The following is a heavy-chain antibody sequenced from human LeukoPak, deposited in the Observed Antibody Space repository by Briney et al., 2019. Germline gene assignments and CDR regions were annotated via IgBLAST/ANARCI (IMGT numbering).Heavy chain of an antibody. Sequence: ASVKVSCKASGYTFTGYYMHWVRQAPGQGLEWMGWINPNSGGTNYAQKFQGRVTMTRDTSISTAYMELSRLRSDDTAVYYCARVLRFNYYDSSGYYYSSINYWGQGTLVTVSS. D-gene: IGHD3-22*01. CDR2: INPNSGGT. CDR1: GYTFTGYY. V-gene: IGHV1-2*02. CDR3: ARVLRFNYYDSSGYYYSSINY. J-gene: IGHJ4*02.